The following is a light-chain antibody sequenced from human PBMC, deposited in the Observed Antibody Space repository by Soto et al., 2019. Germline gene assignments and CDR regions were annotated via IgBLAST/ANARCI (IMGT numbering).Light chain of an antibody. Sequence: DIQMTQSPSTLSASVGDRVTITCRASQSITTLLAWYQQKPGKAPKMLIHDASALESGVPSRFSGSGSGTEFTPIISSLQPDDSATYYCQQYHRYSECTFGGGTKVEIK. J-gene: IGKJ4*01. V-gene: IGKV1-5*01. CDR1: QSITTL. CDR2: DAS. CDR3: QQYHRYSECT.